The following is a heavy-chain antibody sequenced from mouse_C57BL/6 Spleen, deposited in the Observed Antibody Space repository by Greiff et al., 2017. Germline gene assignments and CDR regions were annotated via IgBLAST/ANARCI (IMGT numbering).Heavy chain of an antibody. CDR2: IYPSDSET. CDR3: ARDGYGSSYWYFDV. Sequence: QVQLQQPGAELVRPGSSVKLSCKASGYTFTSYWMDWVKQRPGQGLEWIGNIYPSDSETHYNQKFKDKATLTVDKSSSTAYMQLSSLTSEDSAVYYGARDGYGSSYWYFDVWGTGTTVTVSS. CDR1: GYTFTSYW. V-gene: IGHV1-61*01. D-gene: IGHD1-1*01. J-gene: IGHJ1*03.